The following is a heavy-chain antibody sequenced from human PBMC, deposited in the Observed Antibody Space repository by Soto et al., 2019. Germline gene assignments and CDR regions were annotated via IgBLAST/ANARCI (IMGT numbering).Heavy chain of an antibody. CDR3: ARYNFGGDSSSPYSFDY. V-gene: IGHV3-33*01. Sequence: VQLVESGGGVVQPGGSLRLSCAASGFTFSNYGMHWVRQAPGKGLEWVAIIWYDGGNRFYADSVKGRFTISRENSKNTLYLQMSSLRVEDTAVYYCARYNFGGDSSSPYSFDYWGQGTLVTVSS. CDR1: GFTFSNYG. CDR2: IWYDGGNR. J-gene: IGHJ4*02. D-gene: IGHD6-13*01.